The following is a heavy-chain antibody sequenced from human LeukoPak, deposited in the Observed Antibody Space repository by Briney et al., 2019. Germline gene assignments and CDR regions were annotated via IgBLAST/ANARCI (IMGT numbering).Heavy chain of an antibody. D-gene: IGHD2-2*01. CDR3: ALNAPYYYYGLDV. J-gene: IGHJ6*02. CDR1: GFTFSSYA. CDR2: ISDSGGST. Sequence: GSLRLSCAAPGFTFSSYAMSWVRQAPGKGLEWVSSISDSGGSTYYADSVKGRFTISRDNSKNTLYLQMNNLRAEDTAVYYCALNAPYYYYGLDVWGQGTTVTVSS. V-gene: IGHV3-23*01.